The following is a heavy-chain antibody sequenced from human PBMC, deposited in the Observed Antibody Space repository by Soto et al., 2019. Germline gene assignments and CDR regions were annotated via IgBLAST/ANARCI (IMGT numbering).Heavy chain of an antibody. V-gene: IGHV5-10-1*01. CDR1: GYSFTSYW. D-gene: IGHD2-21*01. CDR3: ARRASVSSYSYYGMDV. J-gene: IGHJ6*02. CDR2: IDPSDSYT. Sequence: GESLKISCKGSGYSFTSYWISWVRQMPGKGLEWMGRIDPSDSYTNYSPSFQGHVTISADKSISTAYLQWSSLKASDTAMYYCARRASVSSYSYYGMDVWGQGTTVTGSS.